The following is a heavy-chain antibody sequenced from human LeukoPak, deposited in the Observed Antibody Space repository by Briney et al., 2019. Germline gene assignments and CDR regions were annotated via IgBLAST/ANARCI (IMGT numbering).Heavy chain of an antibody. D-gene: IGHD4-23*01. Sequence: PSETLSLTCTVSGGSISSHYWSWIRQPPGKGLEWIGYIYYSGSTNYNPSLKSRVTISVDTSKNQFSLKLSSVTAADTAVYYCARVGSNGFASLYYYYMDVWGKGTTVTVSS. CDR1: GGSISSHY. J-gene: IGHJ6*03. CDR3: ARVGSNGFASLYYYYMDV. CDR2: IYYSGST. V-gene: IGHV4-59*11.